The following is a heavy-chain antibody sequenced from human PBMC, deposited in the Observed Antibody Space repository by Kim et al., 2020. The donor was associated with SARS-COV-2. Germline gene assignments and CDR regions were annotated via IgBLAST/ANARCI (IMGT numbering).Heavy chain of an antibody. D-gene: IGHD4-17*01. V-gene: IGHV3-72*01. CDR2: TTDKADSYTT. Sequence: GGSLRLSCAASGFTFSDHYMDWVRQAPGKGLEWVGRTTDKADSYTTKYAASVKGRFTISRDDSKNSLYLQMNSLKTEDTAVYYCARVGYGDSATFDHWGRGTLVIVSS. J-gene: IGHJ4*02. CDR3: ARVGYGDSATFDH. CDR1: GFTFSDHY.